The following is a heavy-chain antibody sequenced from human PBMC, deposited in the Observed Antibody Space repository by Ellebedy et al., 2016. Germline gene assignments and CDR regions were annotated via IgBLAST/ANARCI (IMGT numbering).Heavy chain of an antibody. J-gene: IGHJ4*02. V-gene: IGHV4-34*01. D-gene: IGHD6-6*01. Sequence: GSLRLSCAVYGGSFSGYYWSWIRQPPGKGLEWIGEINHSGSTNYNPSLKSRVTISVDTSKNQFSLKLSSVTAAETAVYYCARSLPWAARRYFDYWGQGTLVTVSS. CDR3: ARSLPWAARRYFDY. CDR1: GGSFSGYY. CDR2: INHSGST.